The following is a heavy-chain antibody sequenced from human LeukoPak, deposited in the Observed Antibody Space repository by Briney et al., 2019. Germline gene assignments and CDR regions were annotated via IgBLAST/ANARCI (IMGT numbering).Heavy chain of an antibody. J-gene: IGHJ5*02. Sequence: ASVKVSCKASVYTFTSYDINWVRQATGQGLEWMGWMNPNSGNTGYAQKFQGRVTMTRNTSITTAYMELSSLRSEDTAVYYCARGESGDWRSNGCYPVDPCGEGTLATVSS. CDR2: MNPNSGNT. CDR1: VYTFTSYD. CDR3: ARGESGDWRSNGCYPVDP. V-gene: IGHV1-8*01. D-gene: IGHD2-2*01.